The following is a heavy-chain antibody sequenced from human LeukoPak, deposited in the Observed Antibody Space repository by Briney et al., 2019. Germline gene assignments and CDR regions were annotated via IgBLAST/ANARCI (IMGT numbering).Heavy chain of an antibody. CDR3: AKNKGSGSYYSYYYYGMDV. Sequence: GGSLRLSCAASGFTFGSYAMNWVRQAPGKGLEWVSTISGSGGSTYYADSVKGRFTISRDNSKNTLYLQMNSLRAEDTAVYYCAKNKGSGSYYSYYYYGMDVWGQGTTVTVSS. CDR2: ISGSGGST. J-gene: IGHJ6*02. D-gene: IGHD3-10*01. CDR1: GFTFGSYA. V-gene: IGHV3-23*01.